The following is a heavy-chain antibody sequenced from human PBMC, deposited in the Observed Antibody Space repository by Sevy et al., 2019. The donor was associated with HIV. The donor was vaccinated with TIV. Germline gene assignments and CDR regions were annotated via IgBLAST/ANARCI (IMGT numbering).Heavy chain of an antibody. CDR1: GFTFDTYW. CDR2: IRQDGGEI. Sequence: GGSLRLSCAASGFTFDTYWMQWVRQAPGKGLEWVANIRQDGGEIYYSDSVKGRFTISRDNAKVSLFLQMTNLKVEDSGIYYCARRFFDVWGQGVLVTVSS. D-gene: IGHD3-16*01. J-gene: IGHJ4*02. V-gene: IGHV3-7*01. CDR3: ARRFFDV.